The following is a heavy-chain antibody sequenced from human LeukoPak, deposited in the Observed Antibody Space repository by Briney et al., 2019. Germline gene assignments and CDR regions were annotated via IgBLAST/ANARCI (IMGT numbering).Heavy chain of an antibody. J-gene: IGHJ4*02. CDR2: IYTSGST. D-gene: IGHD3-3*01. CDR3: AREKGYDFLGCYSIDY. Sequence: SETLSLTCTVSGGSISSYYWSWIRQPAGKGLEWIGRIYTSGSTNYNPSLKSRVTMSVDTSKNQFSLKLSSVTAADTAVYYCAREKGYDFLGCYSIDYWGQGTLVTVSS. CDR1: GGSISSYY. V-gene: IGHV4-4*07.